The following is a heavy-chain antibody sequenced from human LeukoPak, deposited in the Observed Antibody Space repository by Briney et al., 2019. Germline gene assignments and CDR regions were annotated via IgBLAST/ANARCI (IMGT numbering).Heavy chain of an antibody. CDR1: GGSVSSGSYY. D-gene: IGHD6-19*01. J-gene: IGHJ4*02. Sequence: SETLSLTCTVSGGSVSSGSYYWSWIRQPPGKGLEWIGYIYYGGSTNYNPSLKSRVTISVDTSKNQFSLKLSSVTAADTAVYYCARETVALFDFDYWGQGTLVTVSS. CDR3: ARETVALFDFDY. CDR2: IYYGGST. V-gene: IGHV4-61*01.